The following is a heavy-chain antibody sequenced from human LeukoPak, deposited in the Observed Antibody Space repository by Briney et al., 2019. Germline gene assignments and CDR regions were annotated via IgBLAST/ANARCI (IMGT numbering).Heavy chain of an antibody. Sequence: SVKVSCKASGGTFSSYAISWVRQAPGQGLEWMGGIIPIFGTANYAQKLQGRVTMTTDTSTSTAYMELRSLRSDDTAVYYCARDTGVYYYYYYMDVWGKGTTVTVSS. D-gene: IGHD7-27*01. CDR2: IIPIFGTA. J-gene: IGHJ6*03. CDR3: ARDTGVYYYYYYMDV. V-gene: IGHV1-69*05. CDR1: GGTFSSYA.